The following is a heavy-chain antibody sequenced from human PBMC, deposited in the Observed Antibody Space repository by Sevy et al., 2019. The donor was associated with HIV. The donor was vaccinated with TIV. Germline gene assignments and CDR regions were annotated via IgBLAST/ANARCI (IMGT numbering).Heavy chain of an antibody. J-gene: IGHJ2*01. D-gene: IGHD1-26*01. Sequence: GGSLRLSCVASGFTFGDHYMDWVRQAPGKGLEWVGPIRNKVKSYTTEYAASVKGRFIVSRDDSKKSLYLQMNSLKTEDTAVYYCAAVGASRGYFDIWGRGTLVTVSS. CDR1: GFTFGDHY. CDR3: AAVGASRGYFDI. V-gene: IGHV3-72*01. CDR2: IRNKVKSYTT.